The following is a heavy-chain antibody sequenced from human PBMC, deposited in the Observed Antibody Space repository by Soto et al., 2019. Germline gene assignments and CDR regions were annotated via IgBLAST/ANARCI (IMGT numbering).Heavy chain of an antibody. CDR2: IYYSGST. D-gene: IGHD3-3*01. CDR1: GGSIISYY. V-gene: IGHV4-59*08. Sequence: SETLSLTCTVSGGSIISYYWSWIRQPTGKGLEWIGYIYYSGSTNYNPSLKSRVTISVDTSKNQFSLKLSSVTAADTAVYYCARGPYDFWSGDPDYYYYYMDVWGKGTTVTVSS. J-gene: IGHJ6*03. CDR3: ARGPYDFWSGDPDYYYYYMDV.